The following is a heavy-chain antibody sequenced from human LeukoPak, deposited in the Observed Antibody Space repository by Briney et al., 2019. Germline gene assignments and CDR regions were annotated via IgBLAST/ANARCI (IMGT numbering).Heavy chain of an antibody. CDR3: AKDPDSSGWCSDY. J-gene: IGHJ4*02. Sequence: GGSLRLSCAASGFTFSSYAMSWVRQAPGKGLEWVSAISGSGVSTYYADSVKGRFTISRDNSKNTLYLQMNSLRAEDTAVYYCAKDPDSSGWCSDYWGQGTLVTVSS. CDR1: GFTFSSYA. D-gene: IGHD6-19*01. V-gene: IGHV3-23*01. CDR2: ISGSGVST.